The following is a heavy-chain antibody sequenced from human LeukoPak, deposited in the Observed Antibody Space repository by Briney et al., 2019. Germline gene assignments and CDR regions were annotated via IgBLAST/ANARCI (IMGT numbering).Heavy chain of an antibody. Sequence: ASVRVSCKASGYTFTSFDINWVRQAPGQGLEWMGWINPNSGGTNYAQKFQGRVTTTRDTSISTAYMELSRLRSDDTAVYYCARPNSGSYSHWGQGTLVTVSS. CDR3: ARPNSGSYSH. CDR1: GYTFTSFD. CDR2: INPNSGGT. V-gene: IGHV1-2*02. D-gene: IGHD1-26*01. J-gene: IGHJ4*02.